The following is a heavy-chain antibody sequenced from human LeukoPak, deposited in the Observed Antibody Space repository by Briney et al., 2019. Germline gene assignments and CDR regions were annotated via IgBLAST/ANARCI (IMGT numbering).Heavy chain of an antibody. CDR3: ARLWSGYYLDAFDI. D-gene: IGHD3/OR15-3a*01. V-gene: IGHV3-33*01. CDR2: VWHDGSNK. CDR1: GFTFSSYA. Sequence: GGSLRLSCTAPGFTFSSYAIHWIRQAPGKGLEWVALVWHDGSNKYYADSVKGRFTISRDNAKNSLYLQMNSLRAEDTAVYYCARLWSGYYLDAFDIWGQGTMVTVSS. J-gene: IGHJ3*02.